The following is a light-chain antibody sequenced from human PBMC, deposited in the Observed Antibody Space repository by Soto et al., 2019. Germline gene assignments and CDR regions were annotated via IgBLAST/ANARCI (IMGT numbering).Light chain of an antibody. V-gene: IGLV4-69*01. CDR2: LNTDGSH. J-gene: IGLJ2*01. Sequence: QPVLTQSPSASASLGASVKLTCTLSSGHSRYAIAWHQQRPEKGPRYLMKLNTDGSHSKGDGIPDRFSGSSSGAERYLTISSLQSEDEAVYYCQALGTGMVFGGGTKLTVL. CDR3: QALGTGMV. CDR1: SGHSRYA.